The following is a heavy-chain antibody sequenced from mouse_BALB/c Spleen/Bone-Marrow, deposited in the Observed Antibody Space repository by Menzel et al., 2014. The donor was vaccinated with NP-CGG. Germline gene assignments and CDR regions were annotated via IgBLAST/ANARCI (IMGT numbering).Heavy chain of an antibody. D-gene: IGHD1-1*01. CDR2: IWAGGST. CDR3: ARGSYYEGAMDY. V-gene: IGHV2-9*02. Sequence: VQGVESGSGLVAPSQSLSITCTVSGFSLTSYGVHWVRQPPGKVLEWLGVIWAGGSTNYNSALMSRLSISKDNSKSQVFLKMNSLQTDDTAMYYCARGSYYEGAMDYWGQGTSVTVSS. J-gene: IGHJ4*01. CDR1: GFSLTSYG.